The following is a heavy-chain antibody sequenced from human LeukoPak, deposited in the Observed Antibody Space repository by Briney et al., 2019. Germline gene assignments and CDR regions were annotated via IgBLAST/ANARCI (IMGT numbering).Heavy chain of an antibody. Sequence: GSLRLSCAASGFNFSSYAMHWVRQAPGKGLEWVAVITYGGSNKYYADSVKGRFTISRDNSKNTLYLQMNSLRAEDTAVYYCRLSGYRGITVAGTKAPFDYWGQGTLVTVSS. V-gene: IGHV3-30*04. D-gene: IGHD6-19*01. CDR1: GFNFSSYA. CDR3: RLSGYRGITVAGTKAPFDY. J-gene: IGHJ4*02. CDR2: ITYGGSNK.